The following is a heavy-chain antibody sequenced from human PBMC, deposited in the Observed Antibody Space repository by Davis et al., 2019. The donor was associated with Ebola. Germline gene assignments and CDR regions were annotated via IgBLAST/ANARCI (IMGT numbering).Heavy chain of an antibody. CDR1: GGSISIYY. D-gene: IGHD1-26*01. CDR2: IYYIGST. V-gene: IGHV4-59*08. CDR3: ARYGRVGASNNYFDY. J-gene: IGHJ4*02. Sequence: PSETLSLTCTVSGGSISIYYWSWVRQPPGKGLEWVGHIYYIGSTNYNPSLKSRVTISEDTSKNQFSLKLSSVTAADTAVYYCARYGRVGASNNYFDYWGQGALVTVSS.